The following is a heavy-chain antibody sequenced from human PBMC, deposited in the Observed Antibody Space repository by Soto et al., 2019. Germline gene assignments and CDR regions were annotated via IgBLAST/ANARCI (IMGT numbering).Heavy chain of an antibody. D-gene: IGHD6-6*01. Sequence: ASVKVSCKASGYTFTSYGISWVRQAPGQGLEWMGWISAYNGNTNYAQKLQGRVTMTTDTSTSTAYMELRSLRSDDTAVYYCARSEYSSSGRPGSYYYYYGMDVWGQGITVTVSS. V-gene: IGHV1-18*01. CDR1: GYTFTSYG. CDR3: ARSEYSSSGRPGSYYYYYGMDV. CDR2: ISAYNGNT. J-gene: IGHJ6*02.